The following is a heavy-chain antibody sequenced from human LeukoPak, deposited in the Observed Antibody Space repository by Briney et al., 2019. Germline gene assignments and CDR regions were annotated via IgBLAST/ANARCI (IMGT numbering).Heavy chain of an antibody. CDR3: AKGYCSSTSCYVFDY. CDR1: GFTFSSYA. CDR2: ISGSGGST. V-gene: IGHV3-23*01. J-gene: IGHJ4*02. D-gene: IGHD2-2*01. Sequence: PGGSLRLSCAASGFTFSSYAMSWVRQAPGKGLEWVSAISGSGGSTYYADSVKGRFTISRDNSKNTLYLQMNSLRAEDTAVYHCAKGYCSSTSCYVFDYWGQGTLVTVSS.